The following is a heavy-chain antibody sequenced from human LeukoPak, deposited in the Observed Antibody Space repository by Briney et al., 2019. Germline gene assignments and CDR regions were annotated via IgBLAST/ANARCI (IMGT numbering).Heavy chain of an antibody. CDR3: ATLRFGELLRYFDY. Sequence: ASVKVSCKASGYTFNKYGISWVRQAPGQGLEWMGWISAYNGDTNYEQKFQGRVTMTEDTSTDTAYMELSSLRSEDTAVYYCATLRFGELLRYFDYWGQGTLVTVSS. J-gene: IGHJ4*02. D-gene: IGHD3-10*01. CDR1: GYTFNKYG. CDR2: ISAYNGDT. V-gene: IGHV1-18*01.